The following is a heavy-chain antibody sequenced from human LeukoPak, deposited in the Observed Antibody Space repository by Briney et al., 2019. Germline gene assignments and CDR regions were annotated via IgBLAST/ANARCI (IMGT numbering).Heavy chain of an antibody. J-gene: IGHJ6*03. Sequence: ASVKVSCKASGGTFSSYAISWVRQAPGQGLEWMGGIIPIFGTANYAQKFQGRVTITTDESTSTAYMELSSLRSEDTAVYYCARKKWYCSSTSCYGPRGDYYHMDVWGKGTTVTVSS. CDR2: IIPIFGTA. CDR1: GGTFSSYA. CDR3: ARKKWYCSSTSCYGPRGDYYHMDV. D-gene: IGHD2-2*01. V-gene: IGHV1-69*05.